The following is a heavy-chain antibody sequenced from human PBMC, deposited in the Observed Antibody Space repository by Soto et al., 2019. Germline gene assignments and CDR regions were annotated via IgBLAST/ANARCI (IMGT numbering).Heavy chain of an antibody. CDR2: IIPIFGTA. CDR3: ARRYSSGWSSLPYGYFDL. CDR1: GGTFSSYA. D-gene: IGHD6-19*01. Sequence: QVQLVQSGAEVKKPGSSVKVSCKASGGTFSSYAISWVRQAPGQGLEWMGGIIPIFGTANYAQKFQGRVTVTRDKPPGKAYRERSSLRSEDTALYYCARRYSSGWSSLPYGYFDLWGRGPLVTVSS. V-gene: IGHV1-69*06. J-gene: IGHJ2*01.